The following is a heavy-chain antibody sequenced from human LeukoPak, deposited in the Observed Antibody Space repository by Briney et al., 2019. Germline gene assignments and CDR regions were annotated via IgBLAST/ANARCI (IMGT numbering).Heavy chain of an antibody. D-gene: IGHD4-11*01. CDR2: IYYSGST. CDR1: GGSISSSSYY. J-gene: IGHJ4*02. V-gene: IGHV4-30-4*08. CDR3: ARDRSSHSNYPYYFDY. Sequence: SETLSLTCTVSGGSISSSSYYWGWIRQPPGKGLEWIGYIYYSGSTYYNPSLKSRVTISVDTSKNQFSLKLSSVTAADTAVYYCARDRSSHSNYPYYFDYWGQGTPVTVSS.